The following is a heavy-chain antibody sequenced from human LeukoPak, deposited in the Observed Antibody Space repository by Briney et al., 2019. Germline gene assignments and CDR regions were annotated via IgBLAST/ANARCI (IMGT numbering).Heavy chain of an antibody. V-gene: IGHV1-2*02. CDR3: ARGRASSWYGNNWFDP. Sequence: ASVKVSCKASGYTFTGYYMHWVRQAPGQGLEWMGWINPNSGGTNYAQKFQGRVTMTRDTSISTAYMELSRLRSDDTAVYYCARGRASSWYGNNWFDPWGQGTLVTVSS. CDR2: INPNSGGT. J-gene: IGHJ5*02. D-gene: IGHD6-13*01. CDR1: GYTFTGYY.